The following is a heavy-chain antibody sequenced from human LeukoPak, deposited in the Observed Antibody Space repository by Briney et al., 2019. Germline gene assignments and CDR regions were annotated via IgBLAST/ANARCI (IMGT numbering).Heavy chain of an antibody. Sequence: GGPLRLSCAASGFTFSSYAMSWVRQAPGKGLEWVSAISGSGGSTYYADSVKGRFTISRDNSKNTLYLQMNSLRAEDTAVYYCAKDIVVVVAGYYFDYWGQGTLVTLSS. V-gene: IGHV3-23*01. CDR1: GFTFSSYA. CDR3: AKDIVVVVAGYYFDY. J-gene: IGHJ4*02. D-gene: IGHD2-15*01. CDR2: ISGSGGST.